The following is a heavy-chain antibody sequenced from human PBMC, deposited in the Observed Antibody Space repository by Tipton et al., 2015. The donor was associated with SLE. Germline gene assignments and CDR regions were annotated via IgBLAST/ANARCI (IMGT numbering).Heavy chain of an antibody. D-gene: IGHD6-19*01. J-gene: IGHJ3*01. CDR3: ARLGVQGAVPGIGGFDV. V-gene: IGHV4-39*07. CDR2: IYHIGNT. CDR1: GGSISSGGYY. Sequence: TLSLTCAVSGGSISSGGYYWGWIRQPPGKGLEWIGSIYHIGNTHYHPSLKSRLGMSVDTSKNQFSLRLSSVTAADTAVYFCARLGVQGAVPGIGGFDVWGQGTLVSVSS.